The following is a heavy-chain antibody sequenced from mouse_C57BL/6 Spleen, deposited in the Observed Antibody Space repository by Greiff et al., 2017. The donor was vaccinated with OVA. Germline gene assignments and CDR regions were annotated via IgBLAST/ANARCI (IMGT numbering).Heavy chain of an antibody. Sequence: QVQLKESGAELVKPGASVKLSCKASGYTFTSYWMQWVKQRPGQGLEWIGEIDPSDSYTNYNQKFKGKATLTVDTSSSTAYMQLSSLTSEDSAVYYCARPSSITRGYFDVWGTGTTVTVSS. D-gene: IGHD1-1*01. CDR3: ARPSSITRGYFDV. CDR1: GYTFTSYW. J-gene: IGHJ1*03. V-gene: IGHV1-50*01. CDR2: IDPSDSYT.